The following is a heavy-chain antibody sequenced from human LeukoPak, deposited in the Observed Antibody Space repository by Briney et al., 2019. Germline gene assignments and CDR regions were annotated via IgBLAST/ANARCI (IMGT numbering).Heavy chain of an antibody. Sequence: GGSLRLSCAASGFTFSGSTMHWVRQASGKGLEWVGRIRSKANSYATAYAASVKGRFTISRDDSKNTAYLQMNSLKTEDTAVYYCTSLRRDGYNYYDYYYYYMDVWGKGTTVTVSS. CDR3: TSLRRDGYNYYDYYYYYMDV. CDR2: IRSKANSYAT. CDR1: GFTFSGST. D-gene: IGHD5-24*01. J-gene: IGHJ6*03. V-gene: IGHV3-73*01.